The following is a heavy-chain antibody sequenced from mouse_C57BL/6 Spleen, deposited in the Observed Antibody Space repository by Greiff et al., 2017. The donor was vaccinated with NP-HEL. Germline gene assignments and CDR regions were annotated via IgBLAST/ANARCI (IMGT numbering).Heavy chain of an antibody. Sequence: VQLQQPGTELVKPGASVKLSCKASGYTFTSYWMHWVKQRPGQGLEWIGNINPSNGGTNYNEKFKSKATLTVDKSSSTAYMQLSSLTSEDSAVYYCARGFITTVVTSYYAMDYWGQGTSVTVSS. CDR2: INPSNGGT. CDR1: GYTFTSYW. J-gene: IGHJ4*01. CDR3: ARGFITTVVTSYYAMDY. D-gene: IGHD1-1*01. V-gene: IGHV1-53*01.